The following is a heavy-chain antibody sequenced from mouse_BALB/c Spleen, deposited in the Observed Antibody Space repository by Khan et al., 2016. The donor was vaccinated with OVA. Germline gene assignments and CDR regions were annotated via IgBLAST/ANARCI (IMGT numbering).Heavy chain of an antibody. CDR3: WLLL. D-gene: IGHD2-3*01. CDR2: IRLYSDDYVS. CDR1: GFSFNNYW. V-gene: IGHV6-6*02. J-gene: IGHJ2*01. Sequence: EVKLEESGGGLVQPGGSMKLSCVASGFSFNNYWMNWVSQSPEKGLEWVAEIRLYSDDYVSHYAQSVKGRFTISRDDSKSSVYLQMDNLRAEDTGIYYCWLLLWGQGTTLTVSS.